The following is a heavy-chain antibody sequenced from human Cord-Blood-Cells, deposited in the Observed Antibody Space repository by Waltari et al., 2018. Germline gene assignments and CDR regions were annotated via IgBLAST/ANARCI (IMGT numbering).Heavy chain of an antibody. V-gene: IGHV3-30-3*01. D-gene: IGHD6-19*01. CDR2: ISYDGSNK. CDR3: ARDTTVAGFYYYYGMDV. Sequence: QVQLVESGGGVVQPGRSLRLSCADSGFTCSSYAMHWVRQAPDKGLEWVAVISYDGSNKYYADSVKGRFTISRDNSKNTLYLQMNSLRAEDTAVYYCARDTTVAGFYYYYGMDVWGQGTTVTVSS. J-gene: IGHJ6*02. CDR1: GFTCSSYA.